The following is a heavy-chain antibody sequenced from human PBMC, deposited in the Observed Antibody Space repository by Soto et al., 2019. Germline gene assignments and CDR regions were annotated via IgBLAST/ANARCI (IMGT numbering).Heavy chain of an antibody. CDR3: TTDGGTGVPDY. CDR1: GFIFSEAW. CDR2: IKSKSHGETR. J-gene: IGHJ4*02. V-gene: IGHV3-15*07. Sequence: PGGSLRLSCAASGFIFSEAWMNWVRQAPGRGLEWVGRIKSKSHGETRDYGAPVKGRFTISRDDSKNTLYLQMDSLETEDTAVYYCTTDGGTGVPDYWGQGTLVTVSS. D-gene: IGHD1-1*01.